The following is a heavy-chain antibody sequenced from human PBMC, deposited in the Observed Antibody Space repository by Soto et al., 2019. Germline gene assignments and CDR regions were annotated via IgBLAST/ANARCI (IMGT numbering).Heavy chain of an antibody. Sequence: GGSLRLSCAASGFTFSGYAMHWVRQSPGKGLEWVAVISYDGSNKYYADSVKGRFTISRDNSKNTLYLQMNSLRAEDTAVYYCARGLVGATDYWGQGTLVTVSS. CDR2: ISYDGSNK. V-gene: IGHV3-30-3*01. CDR3: ARGLVGATDY. J-gene: IGHJ4*02. D-gene: IGHD1-26*01. CDR1: GFTFSGYA.